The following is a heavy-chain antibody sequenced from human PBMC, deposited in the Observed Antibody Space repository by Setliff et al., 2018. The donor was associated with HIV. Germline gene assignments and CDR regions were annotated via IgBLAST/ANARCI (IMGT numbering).Heavy chain of an antibody. J-gene: IGHJ5*02. V-gene: IGHV1-3*01. CDR2: IIPIFGTA. CDR1: GYSFTSYS. D-gene: IGHD3-22*01. Sequence: GASVKVSCKASGYSFTSYSMHWVRQAPGQGLEWMGGIIPIFGTAKYSQKFQGRVTITRDTSADTVYMELSSLRSEDTAVYYCARDRCDSVKCYLYNWFDPWGQGTLVTVSS. CDR3: ARDRCDSVKCYLYNWFDP.